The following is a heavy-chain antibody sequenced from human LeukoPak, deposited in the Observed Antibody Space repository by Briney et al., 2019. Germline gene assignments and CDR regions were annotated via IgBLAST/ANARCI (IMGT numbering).Heavy chain of an antibody. CDR3: ASALSGDSGPIDY. V-gene: IGHV1-2*02. Sequence: ASVKVSCKASGYTFTGYYMHWVRQAPGQGLEWMGWINPNSGGTNYAQKFQGRVTMTRDTSISTAYMELSRLRSDGTAVYYCASALSGDSGPIDYGGRGPLVTVSS. CDR1: GYTFTGYY. CDR2: INPNSGGT. D-gene: IGHD4-17*01. J-gene: IGHJ4*02.